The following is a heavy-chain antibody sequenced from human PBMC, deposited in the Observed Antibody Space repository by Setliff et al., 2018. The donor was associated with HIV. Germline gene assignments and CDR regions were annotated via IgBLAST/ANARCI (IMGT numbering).Heavy chain of an antibody. CDR1: GGSISSGDYY. V-gene: IGHV4-61*02. J-gene: IGHJ5*02. CDR2: IHTSGNT. Sequence: SETLSLTCTVSGGSISSGDYYWTWIRQPAGKGLQWIGRIHTSGNTNYTPPLKCRITTSVDTSKSQFFLKLGSLAAADAAVYYCAGGRTQWPSHNYFDPWGLGTLVTVSS. CDR3: AGGRTQWPSHNYFDP. D-gene: IGHD6-19*01.